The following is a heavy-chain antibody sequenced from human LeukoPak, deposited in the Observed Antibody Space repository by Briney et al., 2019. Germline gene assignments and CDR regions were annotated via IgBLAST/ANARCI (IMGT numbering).Heavy chain of an antibody. Sequence: GGSLRLSCTASGFTLSSYEMSWIRQAPGKGLEWVSSIDYSGGSTYYADSVKGRFTISRDNSKNTLYLKMNSLRAEDTAVYYCAKGHGWEASYYYYYMDVWGKGTTVTISS. CDR1: GFTLSSYE. D-gene: IGHD1-26*01. V-gene: IGHV3-23*01. CDR3: AKGHGWEASYYYYYMDV. CDR2: IDYSGGST. J-gene: IGHJ6*03.